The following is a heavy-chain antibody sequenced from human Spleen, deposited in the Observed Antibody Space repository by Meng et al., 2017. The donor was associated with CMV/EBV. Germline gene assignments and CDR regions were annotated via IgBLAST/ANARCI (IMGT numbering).Heavy chain of an antibody. J-gene: IGHJ6*02. Sequence: GGSLRLSCKGSGYSFTSYWIAWVRQMPGKGLEWMGIIYPGDSDTKYSPSFEGQVTISVDKSISTAYLQWSSLKASDTAIYYCARPTTYYYGLDVWGQGTTVTVSS. D-gene: IGHD5-12*01. CDR2: IYPGDSDT. CDR1: GYSFTSYW. CDR3: ARPTTYYYGLDV. V-gene: IGHV5-51*01.